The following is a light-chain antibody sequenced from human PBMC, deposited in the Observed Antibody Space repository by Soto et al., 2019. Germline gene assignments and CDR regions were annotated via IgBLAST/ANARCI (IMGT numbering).Light chain of an antibody. V-gene: IGLV2-23*01. CDR2: EGS. Sequence: QSVLTQPASVSRSPGQSITISCTGTSSDVGSYNLVSWYQQHPGKAPKLMIYEGSKRPSGVSNRFSGSKSGNTASLTISGLQAEDEADYYCCSYAGSRVFGGGTKLTLL. CDR1: SSDVGSYNL. CDR3: CSYAGSRV. J-gene: IGLJ3*02.